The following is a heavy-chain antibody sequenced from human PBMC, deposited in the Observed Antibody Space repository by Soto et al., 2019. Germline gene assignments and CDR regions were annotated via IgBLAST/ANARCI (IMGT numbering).Heavy chain of an antibody. D-gene: IGHD3-16*01. Sequence: QVQLVESGGGVVQPGRSLRLSCAASGFTFSSYGMHWVRQAPGKGLEWVAFIWHDGGNKFYAESVKGRFTISRDNSKNTLYLQMTRMSDEDTAMYYCARDGDVNTGFGKDYWGQGTLVTVSS. J-gene: IGHJ4*02. CDR3: ARDGDVNTGFGKDY. CDR1: GFTFSSYG. CDR2: IWHDGGNK. V-gene: IGHV3-33*01.